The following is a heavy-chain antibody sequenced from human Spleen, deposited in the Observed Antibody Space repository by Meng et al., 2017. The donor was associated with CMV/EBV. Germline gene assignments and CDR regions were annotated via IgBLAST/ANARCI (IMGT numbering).Heavy chain of an antibody. J-gene: IGHJ4*02. CDR3: ARETHRPFDFWTGVGVLSYFDY. Sequence: GESLKISCAASGFTFNRYWMSWVRQAPGKGLEWVANIKEDGSEKYYVDSMKGRFTISRDNAKNSLYLQMNSLRVGDTAVYYCARETHRPFDFWTGVGVLSYFDYWGQGTLVTVSS. V-gene: IGHV3-7*01. CDR1: GFTFNRYW. D-gene: IGHD3/OR15-3a*01. CDR2: IKEDGSEK.